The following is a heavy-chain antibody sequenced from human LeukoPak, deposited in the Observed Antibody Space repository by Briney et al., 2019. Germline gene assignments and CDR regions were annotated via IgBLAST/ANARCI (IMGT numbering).Heavy chain of an antibody. J-gene: IGHJ5*02. Sequence: SETLSLTCTVSGGTISSYYWSWIRQPPGKGLEWIGYIYYSGSTNYNPSLKSRVTISVGTSKNQFSLKLSSVTAADTAVYYCARDGGIAWGQGTLVTVSS. D-gene: IGHD3-16*01. V-gene: IGHV4-59*01. CDR1: GGTISSYY. CDR2: IYYSGST. CDR3: ARDGGIA.